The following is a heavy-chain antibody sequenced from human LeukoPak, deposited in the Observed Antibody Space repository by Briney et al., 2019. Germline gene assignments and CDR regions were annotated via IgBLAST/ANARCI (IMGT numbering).Heavy chain of an antibody. J-gene: IGHJ4*02. CDR3: ARDRFGELDY. D-gene: IGHD3-10*01. V-gene: IGHV4-59*01. CDR2: VYFSGKT. CDR1: GASISSYY. Sequence: SETLFLTCTVSGASISSYYWSWIRQPPGKGLEWIGSVYFSGKTTYNPSLKSRVTISIDTSKSQFSLRLSSVTAADTAMYYCARDRFGELDYWGQGSLVTVSS.